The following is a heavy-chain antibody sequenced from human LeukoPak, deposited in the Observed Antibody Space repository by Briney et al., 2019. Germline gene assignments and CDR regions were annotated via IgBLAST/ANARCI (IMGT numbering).Heavy chain of an antibody. V-gene: IGHV4-34*01. J-gene: IGHJ3*02. CDR2: INHSGST. CDR1: GGSFSGYY. CDR3: AREGPSGWNAFDI. D-gene: IGHD3-22*01. Sequence: SETLSLTCAVYGGSFSGYYWSWIRQPPGKGLEWIGEINHSGSTNYNPSLKSRVTISVDTSKNQFSLKLSSVTAADTAVYYCAREGPSGWNAFDIWGQGTMVTVSS.